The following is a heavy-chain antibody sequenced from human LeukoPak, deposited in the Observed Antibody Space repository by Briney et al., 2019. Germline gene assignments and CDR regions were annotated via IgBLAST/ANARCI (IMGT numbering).Heavy chain of an antibody. CDR3: AKKRPNYFDY. CDR2: INLDGSQK. J-gene: IGHJ4*02. CDR1: GFTFSNYW. Sequence: GGSLRLSCAASGFTFSNYWMAWVRQAPGKGPEWVANINLDGSQKYYVDSVKGRFTISRDNAENPLYLQMNSLRAEDTALYYCAKKRPNYFDYWGQGTLVTVPS. V-gene: IGHV3-7*01.